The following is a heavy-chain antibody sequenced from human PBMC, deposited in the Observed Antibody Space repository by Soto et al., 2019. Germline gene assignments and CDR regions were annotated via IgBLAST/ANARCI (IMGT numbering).Heavy chain of an antibody. J-gene: IGHJ6*02. CDR2: IYPSGAS. CDR1: GASISTEGYT. D-gene: IGHD3-3*01. Sequence: QLQLQESGSGLVKPSQTLSLTCAVSGASISTEGYTWSWIRQPPGKGLEWIGYIYPSGASNYNPSPRSRVTISLDASRNRFSLSVGSVTAADTAVYYCARATFGAVLHLEVWGQGTTVTVTS. V-gene: IGHV4-30-2*01. CDR3: ARATFGAVLHLEV.